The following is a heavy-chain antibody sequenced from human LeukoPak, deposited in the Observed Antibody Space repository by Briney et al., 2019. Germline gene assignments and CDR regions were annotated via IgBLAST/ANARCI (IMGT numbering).Heavy chain of an antibody. V-gene: IGHV3-33*01. CDR1: GFTFSTYG. Sequence: GGSLRLSCAASGFTFSTYGIHWVRQAPGRGLEWVAAIWPDGSYIYYADSVKGRFTISRDNSKNTVYLQMNTLRDEDTAVYYCARAVGPFDYWGQGTPVTVSS. CDR3: ARAVGPFDY. D-gene: IGHD3-16*01. J-gene: IGHJ4*02. CDR2: IWPDGSYI.